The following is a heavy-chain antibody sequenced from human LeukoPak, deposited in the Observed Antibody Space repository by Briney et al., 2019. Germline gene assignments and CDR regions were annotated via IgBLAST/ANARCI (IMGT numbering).Heavy chain of an antibody. CDR2: IIPILGIA. Sequence: SVKVSCKASGGTFSSYAISWVRQAPGQGLEWMGRIIPILGIANYAQKFQGRVTITADKSTSTAYMELSSLRSDDTAVYYCARAGVAAMVTYYYYGMDVWGQGTTVTVSS. V-gene: IGHV1-69*04. J-gene: IGHJ6*02. CDR1: GGTFSSYA. D-gene: IGHD5-18*01. CDR3: ARAGVAAMVTYYYYGMDV.